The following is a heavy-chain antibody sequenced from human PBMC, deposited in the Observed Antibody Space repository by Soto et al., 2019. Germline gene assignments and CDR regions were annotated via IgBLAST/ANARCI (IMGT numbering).Heavy chain of an antibody. D-gene: IGHD2-21*01. CDR2: VYYTGFT. CDR3: ARLPVVVIALGYFDP. Sequence: QLQLQESGPGLVKPSETLSLTCTVSGDSISSSYYWGWVRQPPGKGLECIGAVYYTGFTYYNPSLKSRLTISLDTSKNQSSLRLSSVTAADTAMYYCARLPVVVIALGYFDPWGPGTLVTVSS. CDR1: GDSISSSYY. V-gene: IGHV4-39*01. J-gene: IGHJ5*02.